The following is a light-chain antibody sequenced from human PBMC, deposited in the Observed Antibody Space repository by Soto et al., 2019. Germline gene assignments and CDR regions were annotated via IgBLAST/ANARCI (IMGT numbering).Light chain of an antibody. J-gene: IGKJ1*01. V-gene: IGKV3-20*01. CDR2: GAS. CDR3: QQYGSSLWT. Sequence: EIVLTQSPGTLSLSPGERATLSCRASQSVSSNYLAWYQQKPGQAPRLLFYGASSRATGIPDRFNCSGSGADFTLTISRLEPEDCAVYYCQQYGSSLWTFGQGTKVDI. CDR1: QSVSSNY.